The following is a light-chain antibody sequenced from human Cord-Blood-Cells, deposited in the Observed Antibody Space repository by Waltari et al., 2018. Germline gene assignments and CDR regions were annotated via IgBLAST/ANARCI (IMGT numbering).Light chain of an antibody. CDR3: AAWDDSLSGSYV. CDR1: SYNIGRNY. CDR2: RNN. Sequence: QSLLTPPPSASRTPGQRVTISCSGSSYNIGRNYVYWYQQIPGTAPKLLIYRNNQRPSGVPDRFSGSKSGTSASLAISGLRSEDEADYYCAAWDDSLSGSYVFGTGTKVTVL. J-gene: IGLJ1*01. V-gene: IGLV1-47*01.